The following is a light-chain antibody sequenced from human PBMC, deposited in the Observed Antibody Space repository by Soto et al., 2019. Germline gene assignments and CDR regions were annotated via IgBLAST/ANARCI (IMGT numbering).Light chain of an antibody. CDR1: QSVSNN. J-gene: IGKJ3*01. V-gene: IGKV3-15*01. CDR3: RQSNNLPFT. CDR2: GAS. Sequence: ETVMTQSPATLSVSPGERATLSCRASQSVSNNLAWFQQKPGQAPRLLIHGASTRATGVPARFSGSGSGTEFTLTISSLLSEDFAVYYCRQSNNLPFTFGPGTKVDIK.